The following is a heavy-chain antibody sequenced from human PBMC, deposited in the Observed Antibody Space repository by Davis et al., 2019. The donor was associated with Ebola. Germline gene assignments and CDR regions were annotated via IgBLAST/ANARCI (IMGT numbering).Heavy chain of an antibody. D-gene: IGHD2-21*01. J-gene: IGHJ4*02. CDR2: ISSSSSYI. CDR1: GFTFSSYS. Sequence: GGSLRLSCAASGFTFSSYSMNWVRQAPGKGLEWVSSISSSSSYIYYADSVKGRFTISRDNAKNSLYLQMNSLRDEDTAVYYCASAGRAYCGGDCYNYFDYWGQGTLVTVSS. V-gene: IGHV3-21*01. CDR3: ASAGRAYCGGDCYNYFDY.